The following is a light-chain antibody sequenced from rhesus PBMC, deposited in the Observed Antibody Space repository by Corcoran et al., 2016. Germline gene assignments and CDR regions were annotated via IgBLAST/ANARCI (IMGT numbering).Light chain of an antibody. CDR1: SNDIGDKKY. J-gene: IGLJ6*01. Sequence: QAALTQPRSVSASPGQSVTISCTGTSNDIGDKKYVSWYRQHPGTAPKVLIYEVNKRAFGVSARFSGAKSGNTASLTISGLQAEDEADYDCSSFAANNSFVFGSGTKLTVL. CDR3: SSFAANNSFV. CDR2: EVN. V-gene: IGLV2-32*02.